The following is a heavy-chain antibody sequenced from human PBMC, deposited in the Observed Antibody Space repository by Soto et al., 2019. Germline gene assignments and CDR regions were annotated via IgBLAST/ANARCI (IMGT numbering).Heavy chain of an antibody. Sequence: SETLSLTCTVSGGSISSYYWSWIRQPPGKGLEWIGYIYYSGSTNYNPSLKSRVTISVDTSKNQFSLKLSSVTAADTAVYYCARVTLYFSGGSCYPGWGGYYYYYYMDVWGKGTTVTVSS. CDR1: GGSISSYY. J-gene: IGHJ6*03. CDR3: ARVTLYFSGGSCYPGWGGYYYYYYMDV. CDR2: IYYSGST. D-gene: IGHD2-15*01. V-gene: IGHV4-59*08.